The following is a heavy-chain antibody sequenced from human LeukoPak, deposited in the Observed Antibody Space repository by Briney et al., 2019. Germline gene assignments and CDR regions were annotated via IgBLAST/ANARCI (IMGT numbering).Heavy chain of an antibody. CDR3: ARDLHGMVPDY. CDR2: FDPEDGET. D-gene: IGHD3-10*01. V-gene: IGHV1-24*01. CDR1: GYTLTELS. J-gene: IGHJ4*02. Sequence: ASVKVSCKVSGYTLTELSMHWVRQAPGKGLEWMGGFDPEDGETIYAQKFQGRVTITADESTSTAYMELSSLRSEDTAVYYCARDLHGMVPDYWGQGTLVTVSS.